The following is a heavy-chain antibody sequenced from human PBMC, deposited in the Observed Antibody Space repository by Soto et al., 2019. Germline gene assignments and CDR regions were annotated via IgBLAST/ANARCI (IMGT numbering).Heavy chain of an antibody. Sequence: SETLCLTCTVSGGSISSGGYYWSWKRQHPGKGLEWIGYIYYSGSTYYNPSLKSRVTISVDTSKNQFSLKLSSVTAADTAVYYCARREVGGFTTPGIDAFDIWGQGTMVTGSS. CDR3: ARREVGGFTTPGIDAFDI. CDR1: GGSISSGGYY. J-gene: IGHJ3*02. D-gene: IGHD3-16*01. CDR2: IYYSGST. V-gene: IGHV4-31*03.